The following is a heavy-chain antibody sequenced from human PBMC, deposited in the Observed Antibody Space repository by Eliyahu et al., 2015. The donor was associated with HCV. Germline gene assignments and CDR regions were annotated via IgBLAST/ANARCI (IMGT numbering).Heavy chain of an antibody. CDR2: ISSSSSYI. V-gene: IGHV3-21*01. Sequence: EVQLVESGGGLVKPGGSLXLSCAASGFTFSXYSMNWVRQAPGKGLEWVSSISSSSSYIYYADSVKGRFTISRDNAKNSLYLQMNSLRAEDTAVYYCARDIAVAGTSWFDPWGQGTLVTVSS. CDR1: GFTFSXYS. CDR3: ARDIAVAGTSWFDP. D-gene: IGHD6-19*01. J-gene: IGHJ5*02.